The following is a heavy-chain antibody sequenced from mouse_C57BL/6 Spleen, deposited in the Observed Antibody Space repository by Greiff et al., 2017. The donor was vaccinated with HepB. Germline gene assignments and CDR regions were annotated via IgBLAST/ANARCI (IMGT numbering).Heavy chain of an antibody. CDR3: ARSYYGSSPAWFAY. CDR1: GYTFTDYY. V-gene: IGHV1-76*01. Sequence: QVQLQQSGAELVRPGASVKLSCKASGYTFTDYYINWVKQRPGQGLEWIARIYPGSGNTYYNEKFKGKATLTAEKSSSTAYMQLSSLTYEDSAVYFCARSYYGSSPAWFAYWGQGTLVTVSA. J-gene: IGHJ3*01. D-gene: IGHD1-1*01. CDR2: IYPGSGNT.